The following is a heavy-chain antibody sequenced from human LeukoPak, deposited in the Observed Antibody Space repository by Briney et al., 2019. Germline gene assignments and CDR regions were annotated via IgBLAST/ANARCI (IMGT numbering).Heavy chain of an antibody. V-gene: IGHV3-7*01. CDR1: GFTFSNHW. CDR3: VGSSGWLFDY. J-gene: IGHJ4*02. Sequence: GGSLRLSCAGTGFTFSNHWMNWVRQAPGKGLEWVANIKEDGSRINYVDSVKGRFTISRDNAKNSVYLQMDNLRAEDTAVYYCVGSSGWLFDYWGQGILAAVSS. CDR2: IKEDGSRI. D-gene: IGHD6-19*01.